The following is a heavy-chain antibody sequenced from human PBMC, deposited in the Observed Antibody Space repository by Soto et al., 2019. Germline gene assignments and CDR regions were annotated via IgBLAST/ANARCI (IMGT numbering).Heavy chain of an antibody. CDR1: NCSVSSGSNY. D-gene: IGHD2-2*01. CDR3: ARVQLCLGRTFDY. V-gene: IGHV4-61*01. CDR2: IYYSWST. J-gene: IGHJ4*02. Sequence: QVQLQESGPGLVKPSETLSLTCTVSNCSVSSGSNYWSWIRQPPGTGLEWIASIYYSWSTIYNPSLQTRVTKSVDPSKNQFSLKLSSVTAAYTSVYYSARVQLCLGRTFDYWGQGTLVTVSS.